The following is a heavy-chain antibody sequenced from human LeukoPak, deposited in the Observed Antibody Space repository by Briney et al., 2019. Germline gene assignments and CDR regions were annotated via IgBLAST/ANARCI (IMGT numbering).Heavy chain of an antibody. D-gene: IGHD1-14*01. J-gene: IGHJ4*02. Sequence: PGGSLRLSCAASGFTFSKVWMSWVRQVPGKGLEWVGRIKRRSDGGTTDCAAPVKDRFIISRDDSKNTLYLQMNSLKTDDTAVYYCTPGVGDYWGQGTLVTVSS. CDR1: GFTFSKVW. CDR2: IKRRSDGGTT. V-gene: IGHV3-15*01. CDR3: TPGVGDY.